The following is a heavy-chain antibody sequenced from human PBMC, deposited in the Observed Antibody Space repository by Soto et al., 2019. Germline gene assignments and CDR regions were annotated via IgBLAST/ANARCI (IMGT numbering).Heavy chain of an antibody. CDR3: ARVPSSSYHYFDY. Sequence: PGGSLRLSCAASGFTVSTYYMSWVRQAPGKGLEWVSVIYSAGSADFADSVKGRFTVSRDNSKNTLYLQMSSLRAEDTAVYYCARVPSSSYHYFDYWGQGTLVPAPQ. CDR2: IYSAGSA. J-gene: IGHJ4*02. CDR1: GFTVSTYY. V-gene: IGHV3-66*01. D-gene: IGHD6-13*01.